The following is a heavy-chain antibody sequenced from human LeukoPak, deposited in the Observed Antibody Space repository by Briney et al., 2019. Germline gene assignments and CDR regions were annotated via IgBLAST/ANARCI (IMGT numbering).Heavy chain of an antibody. CDR2: ISYDGSNK. J-gene: IGHJ3*02. D-gene: IGHD3-3*01. Sequence: GGSLRLSCAASGFTFSSYGMHWVRQAPGKGLEWVAVISYDGSNKYYADSVKGRFTISRDNSKNTLFLQMNSLRGEDTAIYYCAKWMVRRDFWSGAFDIWGQGTMVTV. CDR3: AKWMVRRDFWSGAFDI. CDR1: GFTFSSYG. V-gene: IGHV3-30*18.